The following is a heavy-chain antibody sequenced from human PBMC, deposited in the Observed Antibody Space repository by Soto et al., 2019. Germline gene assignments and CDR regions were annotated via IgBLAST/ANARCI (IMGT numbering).Heavy chain of an antibody. J-gene: IGHJ6*02. CDR3: AKDFKVSGSHYGTLNYYYGMDV. D-gene: IGHD3-10*01. Sequence: XGSLRLSCAAAGVTFSTYGMQWFRQAPGKGLEWVAVISYDGYLKYYVDAVKGRFTVARDNSKNTLFLEMNSLRVEDTAVYFCAKDFKVSGSHYGTLNYYYGMDVWGQGTTVTVSS. V-gene: IGHV3-30*18. CDR2: ISYDGYLK. CDR1: GVTFSTYG.